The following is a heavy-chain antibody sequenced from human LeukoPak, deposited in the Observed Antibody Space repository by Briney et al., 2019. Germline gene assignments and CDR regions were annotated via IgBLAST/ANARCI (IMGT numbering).Heavy chain of an antibody. CDR1: GGSFSGYY. V-gene: IGHV4-34*01. Sequence: SETLSLTCAVYGGSFSGYYWSWIRQPPGKGLEWIGEINHSGSTNYNPSLKSRVTISVDTSKNQVSLKLSSVTAADTAVYYCARPFYYDNNGGEGMDVWGQGTTVTVSS. D-gene: IGHD3-22*01. J-gene: IGHJ6*02. CDR2: INHSGST. CDR3: ARPFYYDNNGGEGMDV.